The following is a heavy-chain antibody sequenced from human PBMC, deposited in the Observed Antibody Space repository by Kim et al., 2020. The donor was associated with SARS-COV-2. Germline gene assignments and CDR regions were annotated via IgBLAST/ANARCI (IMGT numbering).Heavy chain of an antibody. J-gene: IGHJ4*02. Sequence: YSQKFQGRVSINTDTSATTAYMELSSLRSADTAVYFCARSRGSWDPFDYWGQGTLVTVSS. CDR3: ARSRGSWDPFDY. D-gene: IGHD6-13*01. V-gene: IGHV1-3*01.